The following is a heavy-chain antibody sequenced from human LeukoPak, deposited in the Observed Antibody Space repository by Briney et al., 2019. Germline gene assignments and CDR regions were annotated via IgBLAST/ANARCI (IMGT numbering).Heavy chain of an antibody. CDR3: ARGLQRVMGYSYGYSWFDP. CDR2: IYYSGST. D-gene: IGHD5-18*01. Sequence: SETLSLTCTVSGGSLSSYYWSWIRQPPGKGLEWIGYIYYSGSTNYNPSLKSRVTISVDTSKNQFSLKLSSVTAADTAVYYCARGLQRVMGYSYGYSWFDPWGQGTLVTVSS. V-gene: IGHV4-59*01. J-gene: IGHJ5*02. CDR1: GGSLSSYY.